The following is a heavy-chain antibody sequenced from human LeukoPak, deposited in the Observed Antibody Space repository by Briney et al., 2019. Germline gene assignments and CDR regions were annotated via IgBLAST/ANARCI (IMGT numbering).Heavy chain of an antibody. CDR2: IYYSGST. CDR1: GGSFSGYY. J-gene: IGHJ3*02. CDR3: ARDLTMIPNGAFDI. V-gene: IGHV4-59*01. Sequence: SETLSLTCAVYGGSFSGYYWSWIRQPPGKGLEWIGYIYYSGSTNYNPSLKSRVTISVDTSKNQFSLKLSSVTAADTAVYYCARDLTMIPNGAFDIWGQGTMVTVSS. D-gene: IGHD3-22*01.